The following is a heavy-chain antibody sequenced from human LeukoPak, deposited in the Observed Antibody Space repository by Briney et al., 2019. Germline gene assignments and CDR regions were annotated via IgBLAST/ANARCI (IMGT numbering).Heavy chain of an antibody. V-gene: IGHV3-7*01. D-gene: IGHD3-10*01. CDR1: GFTFSSYW. CDR3: ARDFYGSGTSGWYYGMDV. CDR2: IREDGSEK. Sequence: GGSLRLSCAASGFTFSSYWMTWVRQAPGKGLEWVANIREDGSEKYYVDSVKGRFTISRDNAKNSLYLQVNSLRAEDTAVYYCARDFYGSGTSGWYYGMDVWGQGTTVTVSS. J-gene: IGHJ6*02.